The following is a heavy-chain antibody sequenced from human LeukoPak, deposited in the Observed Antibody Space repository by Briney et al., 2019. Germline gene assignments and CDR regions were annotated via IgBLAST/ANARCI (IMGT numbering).Heavy chain of an antibody. J-gene: IGHJ6*04. D-gene: IGHD5-24*01. V-gene: IGHV3-13*01. CDR2: IGTAGDT. CDR1: GFTFSSYD. Sequence: GSLRLSCAASGFTFSSYDMHWVRQATGKGLEWVSAIGTAGDTYYPRSLKGRFTISRENAKNPLYLQMNSLRAGDTAVYYCARGSGEGYNSDGMDACGERNTVTASS. CDR3: ARGSGEGYNSDGMDA.